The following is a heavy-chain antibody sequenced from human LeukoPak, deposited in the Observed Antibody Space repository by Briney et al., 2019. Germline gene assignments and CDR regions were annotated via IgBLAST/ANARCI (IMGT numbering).Heavy chain of an antibody. CDR3: ARDRAYYYDSSGYYGGTRWFDP. V-gene: IGHV3-7*01. J-gene: IGHJ5*02. CDR2: IKQDGSEK. Sequence: PGGSLRLSCGASGFTFSGYNMNWVRQAPGKGLEWVANIKQDGSEKYYVDSVKGRFTISRDNAKNSLYLQMNSLRAEDTAVYYCARDRAYYYDSSGYYGGTRWFDPWGQGTLVTVSS. CDR1: GFTFSGYN. D-gene: IGHD3-22*01.